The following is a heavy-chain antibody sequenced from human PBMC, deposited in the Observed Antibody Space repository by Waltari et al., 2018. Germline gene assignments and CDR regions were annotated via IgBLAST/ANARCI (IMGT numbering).Heavy chain of an antibody. J-gene: IGHJ4*02. CDR2: INHSRST. CDR1: GGSFSGYY. Sequence: QVQLQQWGAGLLKPSETLSLTCAVYGGSFSGYYWSWIRQPPGKGLEWIGEINHSRSTNYIPSLKSRVTISIDTSKNQFSLKLTSVTAADTAVYYCARREDYYDSGGFLPLWGQGTLVTVSS. D-gene: IGHD3-22*01. CDR3: ARREDYYDSGGFLPL. V-gene: IGHV4-34*01.